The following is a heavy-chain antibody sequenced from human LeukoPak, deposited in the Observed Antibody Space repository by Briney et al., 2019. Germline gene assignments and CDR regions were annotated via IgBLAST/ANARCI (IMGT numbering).Heavy chain of an antibody. V-gene: IGHV3-21*01. CDR2: ISSSSSYI. CDR3: ARFSYGWSPFDY. D-gene: IGHD5-18*01. J-gene: IGHJ4*02. Sequence: GGSLGLSVAALGFTSSSISMNWFGRAQGKGLGGVSSISSSSSYIYYADSVKGRFTISRDNAKSSLYLQMNSLRAEDTAVYYCARFSYGWSPFDYWGQGTLVTVSS. CDR1: GFTSSSIS.